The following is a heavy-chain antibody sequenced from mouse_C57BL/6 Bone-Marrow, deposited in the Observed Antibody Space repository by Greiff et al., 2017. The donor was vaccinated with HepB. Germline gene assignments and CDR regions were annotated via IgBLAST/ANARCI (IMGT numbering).Heavy chain of an antibody. CDR3: AREEKYYGSSYDYFDY. D-gene: IGHD1-1*01. Sequence: VQLKESGPGLVKPSQSLSLTCSVTGYSITSGYYWNWIRQFPGNKLEWMGYISYDGSNNYNPSLKNRISITRDTSKNQFFLKLNSVTTEDTATYYCAREEKYYGSSYDYFDYWGQGTTLTVSS. V-gene: IGHV3-6*01. J-gene: IGHJ2*01. CDR1: GYSITSGYY. CDR2: ISYDGSN.